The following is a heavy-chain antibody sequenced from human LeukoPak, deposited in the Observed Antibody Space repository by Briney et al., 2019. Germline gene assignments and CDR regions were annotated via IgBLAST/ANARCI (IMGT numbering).Heavy chain of an antibody. CDR1: GGSISSSSYY. J-gene: IGHJ3*02. Sequence: SETLSLTCTVSGGSISSSSYYWGWIRQPPGKGLEWVGSIFHSGAAYYNPSLQSRVTISVDASKNQFSLKVRSVTAADTAVYYCAGVADEAGFYDMSANRNDAFEIWGQGTMVTVSS. CDR3: AGVADEAGFYDMSANRNDAFEI. D-gene: IGHD2/OR15-2a*01. CDR2: IFHSGAA. V-gene: IGHV4-39*07.